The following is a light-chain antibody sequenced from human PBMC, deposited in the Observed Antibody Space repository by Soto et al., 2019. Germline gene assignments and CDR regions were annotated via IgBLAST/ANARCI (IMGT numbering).Light chain of an antibody. V-gene: IGLV2-14*01. J-gene: IGLJ1*01. CDR3: SSYTSSSVYV. Sequence: QSVLTQPASVSGSPGQSITISCTGTNNDVGGYNYVSWYQQHPGKAPKLMIYEVSNRPSGVSNRFSGSKSGNTASLTISGLQAEDEADYYCSSYTSSSVYVFGTGTKLTVL. CDR2: EVS. CDR1: NNDVGGYNY.